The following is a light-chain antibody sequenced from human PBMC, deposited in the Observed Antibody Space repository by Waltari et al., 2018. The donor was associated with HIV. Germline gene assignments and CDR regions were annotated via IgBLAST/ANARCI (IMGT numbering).Light chain of an antibody. CDR3: QQYYTTPLT. J-gene: IGKJ4*02. V-gene: IGKV4-1*01. Sequence: DIVMTQSPDSLAVSLGERATINCESSQRGVDSPNNNNYLAWYQQKPGQPPKLLLYCASTRDSAFPDRFSGSGSGTDFTLTISSLEAEDVAVYYCQQYYTTPLTFGGGTKVEIK. CDR2: CAS. CDR1: QRGVDSPNNNNY.